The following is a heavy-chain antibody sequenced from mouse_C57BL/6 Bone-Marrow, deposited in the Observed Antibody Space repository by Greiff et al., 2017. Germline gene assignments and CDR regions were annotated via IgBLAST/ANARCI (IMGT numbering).Heavy chain of an antibody. CDR3: ARGDYGSSYYFDY. Sequence: EVKLQESGGGLVKPGGSLKLSCAASGFTFSSYAMSWVRQTPEKRLEWVATISDGGSYTYYPDNVKGRFTISRDNAKNHLYLQMSHLKSEDTAMYYCARGDYGSSYYFDYWGQGTTLTVSS. D-gene: IGHD1-1*01. V-gene: IGHV5-4*03. CDR1: GFTFSSYA. CDR2: ISDGGSYT. J-gene: IGHJ2*01.